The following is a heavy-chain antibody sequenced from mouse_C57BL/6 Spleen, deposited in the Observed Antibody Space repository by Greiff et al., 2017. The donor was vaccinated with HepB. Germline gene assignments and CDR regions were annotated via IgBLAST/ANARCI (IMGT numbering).Heavy chain of an antibody. J-gene: IGHJ4*01. CDR1: GYTFTSYG. D-gene: IGHD2-5*01. V-gene: IGHV1-81*01. Sequence: VKLMESGAELARPGASVKLSCKASGYTFTSYGISWVKQRTGQGLEWIGEIYPRSGNTYYNEKFKGKATLTADKSSSTAYMELRSLTSEDSAVYFCAREDSNYLYYAMDYWGQGTSVTVSS. CDR2: IYPRSGNT. CDR3: AREDSNYLYYAMDY.